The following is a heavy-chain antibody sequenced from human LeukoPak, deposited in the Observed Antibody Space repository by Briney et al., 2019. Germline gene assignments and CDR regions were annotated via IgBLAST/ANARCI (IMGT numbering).Heavy chain of an antibody. Sequence: SQTLSLTCTVSGGSISSGTYYWSWIRQPAGKGLEWIGRIYTSGSTNYNPSLKSRVTISVDTSKNQFSLKLSSVTAADTAVYYRARHPQTYYFDYWGQGTLVTVSS. CDR1: GGSISSGTYY. V-gene: IGHV4-61*02. CDR3: ARHPQTYYFDY. J-gene: IGHJ4*02. CDR2: IYTSGST.